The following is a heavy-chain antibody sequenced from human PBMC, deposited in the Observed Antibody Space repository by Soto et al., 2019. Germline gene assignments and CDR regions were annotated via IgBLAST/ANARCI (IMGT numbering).Heavy chain of an antibody. CDR1: GYTFTSYY. V-gene: IGHV1-46*01. D-gene: IGHD2-21*02. CDR3: ARGPENCGGDCYAFDI. Sequence: GASVKVSCKASGYTFTSYYMHWVRQAPGQGLEWMGIINPSGGSTSYAQKFQGRVTMTRDTSTSTVYMELSSLRSEDTAVYYCARGPENCGGDCYAFDIWGQGTMVTVSS. J-gene: IGHJ3*02. CDR2: INPSGGST.